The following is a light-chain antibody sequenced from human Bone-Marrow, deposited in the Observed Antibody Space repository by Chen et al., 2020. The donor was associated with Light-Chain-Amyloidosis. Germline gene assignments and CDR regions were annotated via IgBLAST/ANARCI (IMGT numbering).Light chain of an antibody. J-gene: IGLJ3*02. CDR1: NIGSTS. CDR2: DDS. CDR3: QVWDRSSDRPV. V-gene: IGLV3-21*02. Sequence: SYVLTQPSSVSVAPGQTATIACGGNNIGSTSVHWYQQTPGQAPLLVVYDDSHRPSGIPERLSGSNSGKTATLTISRVEAGDEADYYCQVWDRSSDRPVFGGGTKLTVL.